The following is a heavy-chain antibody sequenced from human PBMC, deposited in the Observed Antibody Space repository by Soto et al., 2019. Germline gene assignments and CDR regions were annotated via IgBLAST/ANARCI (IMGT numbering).Heavy chain of an antibody. CDR2: IYWDDDK. CDR3: ARTDSSGYYFLWFDP. Sequence: QITLKESGPPLVKPTQTLTLTCTFSGFSLSTSGVGVGWIRQPPGKALEWLALIYWDDDKRYSPSLKSRLTITKDTAKNQVVLTMTNMDPVDTATYYCARTDSSGYYFLWFDPWGQGTLVTVSS. V-gene: IGHV2-5*02. D-gene: IGHD3-22*01. J-gene: IGHJ5*02. CDR1: GFSLSTSGVG.